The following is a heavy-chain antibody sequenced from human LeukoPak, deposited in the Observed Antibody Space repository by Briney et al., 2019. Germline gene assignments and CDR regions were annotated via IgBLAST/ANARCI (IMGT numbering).Heavy chain of an antibody. J-gene: IGHJ4*02. Sequence: PGGSLRLSCAASGFTFSSYSMNWVRQAPGKGLEWVSSISSSSSYIYYADSVKGRFTISRDNAKNSLYLQMNSLRAEDTAVYYXXXSLKTGTTAFDYWGQGTLVTVSS. D-gene: IGHD1-7*01. CDR3: XXSLKTGTTAFDY. CDR2: ISSSSSYI. V-gene: IGHV3-21*01. CDR1: GFTFSSYS.